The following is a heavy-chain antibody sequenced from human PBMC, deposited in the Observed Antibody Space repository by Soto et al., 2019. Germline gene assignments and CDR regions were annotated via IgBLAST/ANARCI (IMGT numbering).Heavy chain of an antibody. D-gene: IGHD6-19*01. Sequence: GGSLRLSCAASGFTFSSYSMNWVRQAPGKGLEWVSYISSSSSTIYYADSVKGRFTISRDNAKNSLYLQMNSLRAEDTAVYYCASQYSSCWDLLDYWGQGTLVTVSS. J-gene: IGHJ4*02. CDR3: ASQYSSCWDLLDY. CDR2: ISSSSSTI. CDR1: GFTFSSYS. V-gene: IGHV3-48*01.